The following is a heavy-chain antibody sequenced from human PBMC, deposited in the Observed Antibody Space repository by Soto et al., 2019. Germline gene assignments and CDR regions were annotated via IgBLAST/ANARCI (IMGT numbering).Heavy chain of an antibody. CDR1: GGSVGPGAYN. CDR3: ARHDYYHRTFDI. CDR2: TLYSGSP. J-gene: IGHJ3*02. V-gene: IGHV4-61*08. D-gene: IGHD3-9*01. Sequence: PSETLPLTCCVSGGSVGPGAYNWSWSRPPPGKGLEWIGYTLYSGSPNYNPSLQSLQSRVTISVDTSRNQFSLRLTSVTAADTALYYCARHDYYHRTFDIWGQGTLVTVSS.